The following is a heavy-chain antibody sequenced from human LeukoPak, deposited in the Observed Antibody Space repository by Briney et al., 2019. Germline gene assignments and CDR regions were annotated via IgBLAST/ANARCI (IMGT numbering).Heavy chain of an antibody. CDR3: ARDAPQIAYGDNHYFDY. V-gene: IGHV1-69*13. D-gene: IGHD4-17*01. J-gene: IGHJ4*02. Sequence: SVKDSCKASGGTFSSYAISWVRQAPGEGLEWMGGIIPIFGTANYAQKFQGRVTITADESTSTAYMELSSLRSEDTAVYYCARDAPQIAYGDNHYFDYWGQGTLVTVSS. CDR2: IIPIFGTA. CDR1: GGTFSSYA.